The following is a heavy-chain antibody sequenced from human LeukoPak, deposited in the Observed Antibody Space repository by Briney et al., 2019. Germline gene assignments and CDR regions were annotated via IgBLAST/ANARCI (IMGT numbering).Heavy chain of an antibody. J-gene: IGHJ4*02. V-gene: IGHV3-21*04. CDR3: ARGYGGNPGPFDY. Sequence: GGSLRLSCAASGFTFSSYSMNWVRQAPGKGLEWVSSISGSGTYMYYADSVKGRFTISRDNSKNTLYLQMNSLRAEDTAVYYCARGYGGNPGPFDYWGQGTLVTVSS. CDR1: GFTFSSYS. CDR2: ISGSGTYM. D-gene: IGHD4-23*01.